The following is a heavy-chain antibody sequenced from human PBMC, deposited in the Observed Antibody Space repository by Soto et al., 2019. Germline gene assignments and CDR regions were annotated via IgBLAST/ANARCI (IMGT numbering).Heavy chain of an antibody. J-gene: IGHJ6*02. Sequence: VRLQQWGAGLLKPSETLSLTCAVFGGSFSGYYWSWIRQPPGKGLEWIGEINHSGSTNYNPSLKSRVTISVDTSKNQFSLKLSSATAADTAVYYCARGQVGSYVYYYYYGMDVWGRGTTVTVSS. CDR1: GGSFSGYY. CDR3: ARGQVGSYVYYYYYGMDV. V-gene: IGHV4-34*01. CDR2: INHSGST. D-gene: IGHD3-16*01.